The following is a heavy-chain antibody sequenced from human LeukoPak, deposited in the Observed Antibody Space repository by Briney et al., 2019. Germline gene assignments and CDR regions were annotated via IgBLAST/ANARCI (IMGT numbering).Heavy chain of an antibody. J-gene: IGHJ4*02. Sequence: GGSLRLSCAAFGFTFSSYEMNWVRQAPGKGLEWVSYISSRGSTIYYADSVKGRFTISRDNAKNSLYLQMNSLRAEDTAVYYCADENGQVVRSGWGQGTLVTVSS. D-gene: IGHD4-23*01. V-gene: IGHV3-48*03. CDR2: ISSRGSTI. CDR1: GFTFSSYE. CDR3: ADENGQVVRSG.